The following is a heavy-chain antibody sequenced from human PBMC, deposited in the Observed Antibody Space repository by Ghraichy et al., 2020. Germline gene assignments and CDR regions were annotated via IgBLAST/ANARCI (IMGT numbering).Heavy chain of an antibody. CDR2: VKTDGKDT. Sequence: GWSLRLSCAGSGFAFSRVWLHWVRQVPGKGLVWLSRVKTDGKDTTYADAVKGRFTISRDNTKNTLSLQMNSLTVEDTAVYYCATGYGNGFEIWGQGTMVTVSS. CDR3: ATGYGNGFEI. J-gene: IGHJ3*02. V-gene: IGHV3-74*01. D-gene: IGHD3-9*01. CDR1: GFAFSRVW.